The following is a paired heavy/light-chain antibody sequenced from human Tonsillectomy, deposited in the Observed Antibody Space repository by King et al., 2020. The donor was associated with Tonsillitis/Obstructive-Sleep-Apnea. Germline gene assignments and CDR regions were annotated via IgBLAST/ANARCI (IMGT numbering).Heavy chain of an antibody. Sequence: QVQLVQSGAEVKKPGASVKVSCKASGYTFTAYYMHWVRQAPGQGLEWMGRVNPQTGVTTYAPKFQGRVTMTTDTSISTAYMDLSRLRSDDTAVYFCARDLRGFLISFVGVPWGQGTLVTVSS. CDR3: ARDLRGFLISFVGVP. CDR1: GYTFTAYY. V-gene: IGHV1-2*06. J-gene: IGHJ3*01. CDR2: VNPQTGVT. D-gene: IGHD3-16*01.
Light chain of an antibody. CDR1: QSLLYGDGNTY. CDR2: KVS. CDR3: MQGTHWPIT. V-gene: IGKV2-30*01. J-gene: IGKJ5*01. Sequence: DVVMTQSPLSLPVTLGQPASISCRSSQSLLYGDGNTYLSWFQQRPGQSPRRLIYKVSKRDSGVADRFSGGGSGTDFTLRISRVEAEDVGVYYCMQGTHWPITFGQGTRLEIK.